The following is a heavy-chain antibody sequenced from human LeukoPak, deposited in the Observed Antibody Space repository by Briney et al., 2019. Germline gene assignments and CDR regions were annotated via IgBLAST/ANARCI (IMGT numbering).Heavy chain of an antibody. Sequence: GGSLRLSCAASGFTFSSYSMNWVRQAPGKGLEWVSSISSSSNYIYYADSMKGRFTISRDNAKNSLYLQMNSLRAEDTAVYYCARNKKGDRYTYGHDYWGQGTLVTVSS. CDR2: ISSSSNYI. D-gene: IGHD5-18*01. CDR1: GFTFSSYS. J-gene: IGHJ4*02. V-gene: IGHV3-21*01. CDR3: ARNKKGDRYTYGHDY.